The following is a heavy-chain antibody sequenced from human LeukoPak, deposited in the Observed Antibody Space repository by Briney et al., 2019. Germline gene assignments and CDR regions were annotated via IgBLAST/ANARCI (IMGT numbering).Heavy chain of an antibody. CDR2: IFYSGIT. CDR1: GDSITSYF. V-gene: IGHV4-59*08. CDR3: ARQSPIDAFDI. Sequence: PSETLSLTCTVSGDSITSYFWSWIRQPPGKGLEWVGYIFYSGITNYNPSLKSRVTISVDTSKSQFSLKLTSVTAADTAVYYCARQSPIDAFDIWGQGTMVTVSS. J-gene: IGHJ3*02.